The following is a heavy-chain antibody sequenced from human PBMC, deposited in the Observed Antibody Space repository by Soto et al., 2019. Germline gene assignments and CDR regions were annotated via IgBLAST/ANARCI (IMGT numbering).Heavy chain of an antibody. CDR2: IIPIFGTA. V-gene: IGHV1-69*13. D-gene: IGHD3-10*01. J-gene: IGHJ6*02. CDR1: GGTFSSYA. CDR3: ARERMVRGVISYYGMDV. Sequence: AASVKVSCRASGGTFSSYAISWVRQAPGQGLEWMGGIIPIFGTANYAQKFQGRVTITADESTSTAYMELSSLRSEDTAVYYCARERMVRGVISYYGMDVWGQGTTVTVSS.